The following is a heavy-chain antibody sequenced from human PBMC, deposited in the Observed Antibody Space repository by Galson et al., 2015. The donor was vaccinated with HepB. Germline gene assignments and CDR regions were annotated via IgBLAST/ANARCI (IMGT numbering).Heavy chain of an antibody. J-gene: IGHJ6*03. CDR3: AKDVAGWSDGHYKNYHHYMDV. CDR2: ISYDERHK. D-gene: IGHD1-1*01. V-gene: IGHV3-33*05. CDR1: GFTFRNYV. Sequence: SLRLSCAASGFTFRNYVMHWVRQAPGKGLEWVAFISYDERHKDYRDSVKGRFTISRDNSKNKLYLQIHSLRADDTALYYCAKDVAGWSDGHYKNYHHYMDVWGKGTTVTVS.